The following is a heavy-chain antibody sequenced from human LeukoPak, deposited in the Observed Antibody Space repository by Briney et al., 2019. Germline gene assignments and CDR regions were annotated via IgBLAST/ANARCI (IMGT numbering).Heavy chain of an antibody. CDR3: ATDLASGTTWDY. CDR2: FDPEDGET. Sequence: VASVKVSCKVSGYTLTELSMHWVRQAPGKGLEWMGGFDPEDGETIYAQKFQGRVTMTEDTSTDTAYMELSSLRSEDTAVYYRATDLASGTTWDYWGQGTLVTVSS. J-gene: IGHJ4*02. D-gene: IGHD1-1*01. CDR1: GYTLTELS. V-gene: IGHV1-24*01.